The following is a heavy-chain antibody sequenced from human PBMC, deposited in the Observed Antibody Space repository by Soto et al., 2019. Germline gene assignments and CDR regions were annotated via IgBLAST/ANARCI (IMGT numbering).Heavy chain of an antibody. J-gene: IGHJ4*02. D-gene: IGHD3-16*01. CDR3: ASVSGGPTDY. Sequence: PSETLSLTCAVYGGSFSGYYWSWIRQPPGKGLEWIGEINHSGSTNYNPSLKSRVTISVDTSKNQFSLKLSSVTAADTAVYYCASVSGGPTDYWGQGTLVTVSS. V-gene: IGHV4-34*01. CDR2: INHSGST. CDR1: GGSFSGYY.